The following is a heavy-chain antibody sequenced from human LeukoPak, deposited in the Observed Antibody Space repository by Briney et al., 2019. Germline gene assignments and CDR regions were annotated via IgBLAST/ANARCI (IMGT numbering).Heavy chain of an antibody. CDR1: GFTFSNYA. J-gene: IGHJ5*02. Sequence: GGSLRLSCAASGFTFSNYAMSWARQAPGKGLEWVSAISGSGGSTYYADSVKGRFTISRDNSKNTLYLQMNSLRAEDTAVYYCAKGYDILTGYQSWFDPWGQGTLVTVSS. CDR2: ISGSGGST. V-gene: IGHV3-23*01. CDR3: AKGYDILTGYQSWFDP. D-gene: IGHD3-9*01.